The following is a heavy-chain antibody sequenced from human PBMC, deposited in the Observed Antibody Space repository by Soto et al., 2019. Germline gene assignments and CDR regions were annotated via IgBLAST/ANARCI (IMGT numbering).Heavy chain of an antibody. CDR1: GGSISSSNW. J-gene: IGHJ4*02. CDR2: IYYSGST. Sequence: SXTLSLTCAVSGGSISSSNWWSWVRQPPGKGLEWIGYIYYSGSTNYNPSLKSRVTISVDTSKNQFSLKLSSVTAADTAVYYCARSSSWYGFNYWGQGTLVTVSS. CDR3: ARSSSWYGFNY. V-gene: IGHV4-4*02. D-gene: IGHD6-13*01.